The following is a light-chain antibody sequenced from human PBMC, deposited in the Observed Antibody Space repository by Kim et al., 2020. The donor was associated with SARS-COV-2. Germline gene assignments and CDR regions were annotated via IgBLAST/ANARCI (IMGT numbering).Light chain of an antibody. J-gene: IGLJ2*01. V-gene: IGLV2-11*01. CDR2: DVS. CDR1: ITDFGVYSY. Sequence: QSALTQPRSLSASPGQSITISCTGSITDFGVYSYVSWYQQHPGKAPRLIIYDVSRRPSGIPDRFSGSKSANTASLTISGLRTEDEADYYCSSDVGKPSGLFGGGTKVTVL. CDR3: SSDVGKPSGL.